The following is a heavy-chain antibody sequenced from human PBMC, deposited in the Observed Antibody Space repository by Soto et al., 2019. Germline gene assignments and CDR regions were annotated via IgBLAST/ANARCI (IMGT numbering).Heavy chain of an antibody. J-gene: IGHJ6*02. CDR3: ARAQTQGGMAV. CDR2: IWYDGSNK. Sequence: QVQLVESGGGVVQPGRSLRLSCAASGFTFSSYGMHWVRQAPGKGLEWVAVIWYDGSNKYYADSVKGRFTISRDNSKKALEPQMSGRGGEDTAVSYCARAQTQGGMAVWGQGTTVTVSS. V-gene: IGHV3-33*01. CDR1: GFTFSSYG.